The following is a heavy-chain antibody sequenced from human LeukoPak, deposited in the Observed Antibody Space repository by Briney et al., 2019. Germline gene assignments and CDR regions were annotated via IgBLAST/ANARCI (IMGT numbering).Heavy chain of an antibody. Sequence: SETLSLTCTVSGGSISSGDYSWSWIRQPPGKGLEWIGYIYYSGSTYYNPSLKSRVTISVDTSKNQFSLKLSSVTAADTAVYYCASLGDNREPNDYWGQGTLVTVSS. J-gene: IGHJ4*02. D-gene: IGHD3-16*01. V-gene: IGHV4-30-4*01. CDR2: IYYSGST. CDR1: GGSISSGDYS. CDR3: ASLGDNREPNDY.